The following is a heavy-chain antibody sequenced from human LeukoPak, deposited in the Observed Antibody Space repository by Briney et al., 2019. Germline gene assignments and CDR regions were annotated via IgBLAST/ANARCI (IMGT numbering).Heavy chain of an antibody. CDR3: ARETRGYSYGQTGFDY. D-gene: IGHD5-18*01. Sequence: SETLSLTCTVSGGSISSGDYYWSWIRQPPGKGLEWIGYIYYSGSTYYNPSLKSRVTISVDTSKNQFSLKLSSVTAADTAVYYCARETRGYSYGQTGFDYWGQGTLVTVSS. CDR1: GGSISSGDYY. CDR2: IYYSGST. V-gene: IGHV4-30-4*08. J-gene: IGHJ4*02.